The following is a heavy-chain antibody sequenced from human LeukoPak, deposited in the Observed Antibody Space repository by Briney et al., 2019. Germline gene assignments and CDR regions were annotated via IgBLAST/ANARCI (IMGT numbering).Heavy chain of an antibody. CDR3: ARDQSSGGLDY. J-gene: IGHJ4*02. V-gene: IGHV3-53*04. CDR2: IYSGGST. CDR1: GFTVSSNH. D-gene: IGHD3-10*01. Sequence: GGSLRLSCAASGFTVSSNHMNWVRQAPGKGLEWVSVIYSGGSTYYADSVKGRFTISRHNSKNTLYLQMNSLRAEDTAVYYCARDQSSGGLDYWGQGTLVTVSS.